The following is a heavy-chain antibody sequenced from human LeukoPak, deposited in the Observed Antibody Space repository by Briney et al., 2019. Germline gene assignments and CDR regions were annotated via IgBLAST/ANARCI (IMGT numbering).Heavy chain of an antibody. Sequence: TSETLSLTCTVSGGSISGYYWSWIRQPPGKGLEWIGYIYYSGSTNYNPSLKSRVTISVDTSKNQFSLKLSSVTAADTAVYYCARDKVVAGVGSDYYYGMDVWGQGTTVTVSS. CDR2: IYYSGST. CDR3: ARDKVVAGVGSDYYYGMDV. V-gene: IGHV4-59*01. D-gene: IGHD6-19*01. J-gene: IGHJ6*02. CDR1: GGSISGYY.